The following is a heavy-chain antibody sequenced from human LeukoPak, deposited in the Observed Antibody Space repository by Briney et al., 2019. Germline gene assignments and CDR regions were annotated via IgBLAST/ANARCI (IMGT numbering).Heavy chain of an antibody. D-gene: IGHD4-17*01. CDR3: AREGYGDSSFDY. CDR2: IIPIFGTA. CDR1: GGTFSSYA. J-gene: IGHJ4*02. Sequence: SVKVSCKASGGTFSSYAISWVRQAPGQGLEWMGGIIPIFGTANYAQKFQGRVTITTDESTSTAYMELSSLRSEDTAVYYCAREGYGDSSFDYWGQGTLVTVSS. V-gene: IGHV1-69*05.